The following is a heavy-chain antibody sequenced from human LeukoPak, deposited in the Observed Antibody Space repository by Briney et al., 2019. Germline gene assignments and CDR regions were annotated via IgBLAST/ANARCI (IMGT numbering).Heavy chain of an antibody. Sequence: SETLSLTCAVYGGSFSGYYWSWIRQPPGKGLEWIGEINHSGSTNYNPSLKSRVTISVDTSKNQFSLKLSSVTAADTAVYYCARGHNIPSYDFWSGYYTDYYYYGMDVWGQGTTVTVSS. D-gene: IGHD3-3*01. CDR1: GGSFSGYY. J-gene: IGHJ6*02. V-gene: IGHV4-34*01. CDR2: INHSGST. CDR3: ARGHNIPSYDFWSGYYTDYYYYGMDV.